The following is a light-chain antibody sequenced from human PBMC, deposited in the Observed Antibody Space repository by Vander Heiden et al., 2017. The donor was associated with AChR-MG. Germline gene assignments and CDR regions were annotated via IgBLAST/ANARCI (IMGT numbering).Light chain of an antibody. CDR1: SSDVGSYNL. J-gene: IGLJ3*02. CDR2: EGS. V-gene: IGLV2-23*01. CDR3: CSYAGSSTWV. Sequence: QSALTQPAPASGSPGQSITISCTGTSSDVGSYNLVSWYQQHPGKAPKLMIDEGSKRPSGVSNRFSGSKSGNTASLTISGLQAEDEADYYCCSYAGSSTWVFGGGTKLTVL.